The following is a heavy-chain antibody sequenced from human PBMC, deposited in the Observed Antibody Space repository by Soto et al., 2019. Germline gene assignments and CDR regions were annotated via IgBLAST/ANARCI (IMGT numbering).Heavy chain of an antibody. CDR1: GGSISGGGFS. Sequence: SETLSLTCAVSGGSISGGGFSWNWIRQPPGKGLEWIGYILHTGGTQYNPSLKSRVSMSVDKSKNQFSLHLTSVTAADTAVYYCARLQFGEGFDYWGQGALVTVSS. D-gene: IGHD3-10*01. CDR3: ARLQFGEGFDY. CDR2: ILHTGGT. V-gene: IGHV4-30-2*01. J-gene: IGHJ4*02.